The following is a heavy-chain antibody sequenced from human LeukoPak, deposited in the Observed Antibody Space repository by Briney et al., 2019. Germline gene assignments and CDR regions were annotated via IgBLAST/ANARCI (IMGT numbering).Heavy chain of an antibody. CDR3: ARDGGSHSFDY. V-gene: IGHV1-2*02. Sequence: ASVKVSCKASGYTFTGYYMHWVRQAPGQGLEWMGWINPNSGDTKFVQKFQGRVTMTRDTSISTAYMELSSLRSDDTAVYYCARDGGSHSFDYWGQGTLVTVSS. D-gene: IGHD1-26*01. CDR2: INPNSGDT. CDR1: GYTFTGYY. J-gene: IGHJ4*02.